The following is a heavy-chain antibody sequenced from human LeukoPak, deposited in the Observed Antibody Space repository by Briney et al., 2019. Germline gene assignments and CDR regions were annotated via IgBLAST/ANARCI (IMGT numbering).Heavy chain of an antibody. CDR3: ARHTRWFDP. CDR1: GGSVSSSSYY. CDR2: IYYSGST. Sequence: SETLSLTCTVSGGSVSSSSYYWGWIRQPPGKGLEWIGSIYYSGSTYYNPSLKSRVTISVDTSKNQFSLKLSSVTAADTAVYYCARHTRWFDPWGQGTLVTVSS. J-gene: IGHJ5*02. V-gene: IGHV4-39*01.